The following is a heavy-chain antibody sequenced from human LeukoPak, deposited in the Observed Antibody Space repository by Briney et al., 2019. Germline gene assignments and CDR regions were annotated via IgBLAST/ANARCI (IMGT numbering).Heavy chain of an antibody. J-gene: IGHJ6*02. V-gene: IGHV1-69*02. CDR2: IIPILGIA. CDR3: AWLHSSSRFDYYYYGMDV. Sequence: SVKVSCKASGGTFSSYTISWARQAPGQGLEWMGRIIPILGIANYAQKFQGRVTITADKSTSTAYMELSSLRSEDTAVYYCAWLHSSSRFDYYYYGMDVWGQGTTVTVSS. CDR1: GGTFSSYT. D-gene: IGHD6-6*01.